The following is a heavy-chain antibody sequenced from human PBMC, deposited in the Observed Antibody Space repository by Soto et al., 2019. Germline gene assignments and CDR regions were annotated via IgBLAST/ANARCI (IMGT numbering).Heavy chain of an antibody. Sequence: GGSLRLSCAASGVTFSSYAMSWVRQAPGKGLEWVSAISGSGGSTYYADSVKGRFTISRDNPKNTLYLQMNSLRAEDTAVYYCAKDQDVLLWFGELQNSYVDDWGKGTTVTVPS. V-gene: IGHV3-23*01. CDR1: GVTFSSYA. CDR2: ISGSGGST. CDR3: AKDQDVLLWFGELQNSYVDD. J-gene: IGHJ6*03. D-gene: IGHD3-10*01.